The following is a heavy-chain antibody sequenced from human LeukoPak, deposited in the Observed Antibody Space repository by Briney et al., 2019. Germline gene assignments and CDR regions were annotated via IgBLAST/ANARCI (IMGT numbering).Heavy chain of an antibody. V-gene: IGHV3-30-3*01. CDR2: ISYDGSNK. D-gene: IGHD2-15*01. CDR3: ARGEDIVVVVAAFDY. CDR1: AHPTSSYA. J-gene: IGHJ4*01. Sequence: GGSLTLSSDAYAHPTSSYAMHWVRQDPGQGLERVPVISYDGSNKDYADSVKGRFTISRDNSNNTLYLQMNSLSADDTAVYYCARGEDIVVVVAAFDYCGHGPLVTVSS.